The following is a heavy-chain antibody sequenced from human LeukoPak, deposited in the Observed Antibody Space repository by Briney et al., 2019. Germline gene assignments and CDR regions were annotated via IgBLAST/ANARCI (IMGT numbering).Heavy chain of an antibody. J-gene: IGHJ4*02. CDR2: IYISGST. D-gene: IGHD2-15*01. CDR1: GGSISSYY. V-gene: IGHV4-4*07. Sequence: PSETLSLTCTVSGGSISSYYWSWIRQPAGKGLEWIGRIYISGSTNYNPSLKSRVTISVDTSKNQFSLRLSSVTAADTALYYCAGPRYSTFDYWGQGTLVTVSS. CDR3: AGPRYSTFDY.